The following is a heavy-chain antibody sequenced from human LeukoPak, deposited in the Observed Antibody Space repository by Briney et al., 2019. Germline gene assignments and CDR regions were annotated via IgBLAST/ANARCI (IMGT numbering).Heavy chain of an antibody. V-gene: IGHV3-48*04. D-gene: IGHD2-2*01. CDR1: GFTFSSYS. CDR2: ISSSGSTI. CDR3: ASPLGYCSSTSCYYDYYMDV. Sequence: PGGSLRLSCAASGFTFSSYSMNWVRQAPGKGLEWVSYISSSGSTIYYADSVKGRFTISRDNAKNSLYLQMNSLRAEDTAVYYCASPLGYCSSTSCYYDYYMDVWGKGTTVTVSS. J-gene: IGHJ6*03.